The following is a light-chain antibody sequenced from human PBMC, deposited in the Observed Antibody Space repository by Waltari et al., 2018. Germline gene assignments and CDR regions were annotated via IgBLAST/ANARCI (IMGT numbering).Light chain of an antibody. CDR2: DVN. CDR1: SRDVGGYHF. J-gene: IGLJ3*02. Sequence: QSALTQPRSVSGSPGQSVTISCTGTSRDVGGYHFFSWYQQYPGKAPKLMIYDVNKRPSGVPDRFSGSKSGNTASLIISGLQTEDEADYYCCSYAGYYTVFGGGTKLTVL. CDR3: CSYAGYYTV. V-gene: IGLV2-11*01.